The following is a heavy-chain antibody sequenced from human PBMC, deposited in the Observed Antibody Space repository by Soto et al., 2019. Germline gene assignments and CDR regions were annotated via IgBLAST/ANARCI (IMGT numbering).Heavy chain of an antibody. CDR1: GAALNSGNYY. J-gene: IGHJ5*02. Sequence: TLSLTFSVSGAALNSGNYYWSWIREVPGKGLEWIGHIYVTGAVDYDPSLRDRITISQDTSERQFSLNLRLVTAADTAVYYCARLRIATNNYKWFDPWGQGTLVTVSS. D-gene: IGHD2-21*01. CDR2: IYVTGAV. V-gene: IGHV4-31*03. CDR3: ARLRIATNNYKWFDP.